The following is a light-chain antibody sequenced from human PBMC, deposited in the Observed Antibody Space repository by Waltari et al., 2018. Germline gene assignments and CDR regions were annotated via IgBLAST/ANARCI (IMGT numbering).Light chain of an antibody. Sequence: QSALTQPASVSGSPGQSITISCTGTSSDVGGYNYVSWYQQYPGKVPKLMIYDVSKWPSGASNRFSGSKSGNTASLTISGLQAEDEADYYCSSYTSSNTVIFGGGTKLTVL. V-gene: IGLV2-14*01. J-gene: IGLJ2*01. CDR1: SSDVGGYNY. CDR2: DVS. CDR3: SSYTSSNTVI.